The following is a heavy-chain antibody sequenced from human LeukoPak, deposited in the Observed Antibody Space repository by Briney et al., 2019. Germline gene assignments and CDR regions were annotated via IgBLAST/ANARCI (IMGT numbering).Heavy chain of an antibody. Sequence: SETLSLTCAVYGGSFSGYYWSWIRQPPGKGLEWIGEINHSGSTNYNPSLKSRVTISVDTSKNQFSLKLSSVTAADTAVYYCARARREMVVVVAATRVWFDPWGQGTLVTVSS. D-gene: IGHD2-15*01. CDR1: GGSFSGYY. CDR2: INHSGST. V-gene: IGHV4-34*01. CDR3: ARARREMVVVVAATRVWFDP. J-gene: IGHJ5*02.